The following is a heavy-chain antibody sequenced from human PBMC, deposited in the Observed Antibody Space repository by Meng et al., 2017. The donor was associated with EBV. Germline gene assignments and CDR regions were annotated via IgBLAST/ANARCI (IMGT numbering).Heavy chain of an antibody. CDR3: ARDGRLYDTPSPFDY. D-gene: IGHD3-22*01. CDR1: GYTFTSYG. Sequence: QVQLGQSGAEVKKPGDSVKVSCKASGYTFTSYGISWVRQAPGQGLEWMGWISAYNGNTNYAQKLQGRVTMTTDTSTSTAYMELRSLRSDDTAVYYCARDGRLYDTPSPFDYWGQGTLVTVSS. J-gene: IGHJ4*02. V-gene: IGHV1-18*01. CDR2: ISAYNGNT.